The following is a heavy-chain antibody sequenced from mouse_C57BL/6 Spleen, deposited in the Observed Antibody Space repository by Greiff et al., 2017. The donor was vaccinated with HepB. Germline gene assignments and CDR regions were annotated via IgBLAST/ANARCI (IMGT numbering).Heavy chain of an antibody. CDR2: ISYDGSN. J-gene: IGHJ1*03. CDR1: GYSITSGYY. Sequence: DVKLVESGPGLVKPSQSLSLTCSVTGYSITSGYYWNWIRQFPGNKLEWMGYISYDGSNNYNPSLKNRISITRDTSKNQFFLKLNSVTTEDTATYYCARSLTGTGYFDVWGTGTTVTVSS. V-gene: IGHV3-6*01. CDR3: ARSLTGTGYFDV. D-gene: IGHD4-1*01.